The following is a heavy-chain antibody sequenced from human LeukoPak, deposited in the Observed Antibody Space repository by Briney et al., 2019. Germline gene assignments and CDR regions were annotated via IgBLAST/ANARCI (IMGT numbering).Heavy chain of an antibody. CDR3: VKSFRYGDYVSFDY. CDR2: ISSNGGGT. Sequence: GGSLRLSCSASGFTFSSCAMHWVRQAPGKGLEYVSAISSNGGGTYYADSVKDRFTISRDNSKNTLYLQVRSLRPEDTAVYYCVKSFRYGDYVSFDYWGQGTLVTVSS. V-gene: IGHV3-64D*06. J-gene: IGHJ4*02. CDR1: GFTFSSCA. D-gene: IGHD4-17*01.